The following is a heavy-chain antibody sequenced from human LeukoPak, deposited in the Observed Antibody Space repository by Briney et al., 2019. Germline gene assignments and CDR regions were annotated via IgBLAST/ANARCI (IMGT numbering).Heavy chain of an antibody. Sequence: PSETLSLTCTVSGGAISSSTYYWGWIRQPPGKGLVWIGSISYSGSTYYNPSLKGRVTISVDTSKNQFALRLSSVAAADTAVYHCARHYYDSSDYYPCCFNYWGQGTLVTASS. V-gene: IGHV4-39*01. CDR2: ISYSGST. CDR3: ARHYYDSSDYYPCCFNY. J-gene: IGHJ4*02. CDR1: GGAISSSTYY. D-gene: IGHD3-22*01.